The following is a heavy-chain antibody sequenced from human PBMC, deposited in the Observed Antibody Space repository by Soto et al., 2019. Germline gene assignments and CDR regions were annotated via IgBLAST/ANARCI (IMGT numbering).Heavy chain of an antibody. V-gene: IGHV1-69*01. Sequence: QVQLVQSGAEVKKPGSSVKVSCKASGGTFNSYPISWVRQAPGQGLEWMGGIIPILGTANYAQKFQGRVTITADESTSTAYMELSSLRSEDTALYYCLSLKLMYGDYYGRDVWGQGTTVIVSS. CDR2: IIPILGTA. CDR1: GGTFNSYP. D-gene: IGHD4-17*01. J-gene: IGHJ6*02. CDR3: LSLKLMYGDYYGRDV.